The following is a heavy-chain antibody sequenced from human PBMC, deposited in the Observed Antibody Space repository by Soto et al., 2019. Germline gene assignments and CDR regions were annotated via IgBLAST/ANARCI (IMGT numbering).Heavy chain of an antibody. J-gene: IGHJ6*02. CDR2: IIPIFGTA. D-gene: IGHD3-10*01. V-gene: IGHV1-69*13. CDR1: GGTFSSYA. Sequence: SVKVSWKASGGTFSSYAISWVRQAPGQGLEWMGGIIPIFGTANYAQKFQGRVTITADESTSTAYMELSSLRSEDTAVYYCASARPSMVRGVIGYYYHYGMDVWGQGTTVTVSS. CDR3: ASARPSMVRGVIGYYYHYGMDV.